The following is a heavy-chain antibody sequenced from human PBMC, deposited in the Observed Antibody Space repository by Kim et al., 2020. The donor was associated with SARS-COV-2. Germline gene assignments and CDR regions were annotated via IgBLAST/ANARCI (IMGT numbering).Heavy chain of an antibody. J-gene: IGHJ4*02. Sequence: DQESVKGRFTSSRDNSKNTLYLQMNSMGAEDTAVYYCARGRGSSWKCDYWGQGTLVTVSS. D-gene: IGHD6-13*01. V-gene: IGHV3-30*01. CDR3: ARGRGSSWKCDY.